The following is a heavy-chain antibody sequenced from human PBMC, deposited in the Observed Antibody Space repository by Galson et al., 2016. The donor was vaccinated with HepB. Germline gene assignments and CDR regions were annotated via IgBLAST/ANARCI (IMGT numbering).Heavy chain of an antibody. D-gene: IGHD2-15*01. Sequence: SLRLSCAASGFIFDDYSMHWVRQIPGKGLEWVSGINWNSARVDYAGSVKGRFTISRDKNSLFLQMNSLRPGDTALYYCAKEDGGFNFDPWGQGTLVTVSS. CDR1: GFIFDDYS. V-gene: IGHV3-9*01. CDR3: AKEDGGFNFDP. CDR2: INWNSARV. J-gene: IGHJ5*02.